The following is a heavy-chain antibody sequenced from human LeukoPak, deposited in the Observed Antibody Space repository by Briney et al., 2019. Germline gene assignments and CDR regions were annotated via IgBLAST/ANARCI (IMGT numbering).Heavy chain of an antibody. Sequence: GGSLRLSCAASGFTFSSYSMNWVRQAPGKGLEWVSSISSSSSYIYYADSVKGRFTISRDNAKNSLYLQMNSLRAEDTAVYYCAREEEGYYYDSSGYSAQPTDYWGQGTLVTVSS. CDR2: ISSSSSYI. D-gene: IGHD3-22*01. CDR1: GFTFSSYS. V-gene: IGHV3-21*01. CDR3: AREEEGYYYDSSGYSAQPTDY. J-gene: IGHJ4*02.